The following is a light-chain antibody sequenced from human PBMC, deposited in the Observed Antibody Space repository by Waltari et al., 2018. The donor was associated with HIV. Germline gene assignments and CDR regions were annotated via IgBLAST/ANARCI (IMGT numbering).Light chain of an antibody. J-gene: IGLJ1*01. CDR3: QSYDNSLSGTYV. V-gene: IGLV1-40*01. Sequence: QSVLTQPPSLSGIPGQRLTICCPGSHSNIEADYHVHWYQHLPGTAPKVLIYGNTNRPSGVPDRFSGSKSGASASLVITGLQAEDEADDYCQSYDNSLSGTYVFGGGTKVNVL. CDR1: HSNIEADYH. CDR2: GNT.